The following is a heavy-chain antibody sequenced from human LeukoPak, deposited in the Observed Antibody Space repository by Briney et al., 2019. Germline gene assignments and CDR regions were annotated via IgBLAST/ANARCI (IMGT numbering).Heavy chain of an antibody. V-gene: IGHV3-7*01. Sequence: GGSLRLSCAVSRFTFSNSWMSWVRQAPGKGLEWVATIKPDGSEKYVDSVKGRFTISRDNAKNSLYLQMSSLRAEDTAVYYCAAANYFDYWGQGTLVTVSS. CDR2: IKPDGSEK. CDR1: RFTFSNSW. J-gene: IGHJ4*02. CDR3: AAANYFDY.